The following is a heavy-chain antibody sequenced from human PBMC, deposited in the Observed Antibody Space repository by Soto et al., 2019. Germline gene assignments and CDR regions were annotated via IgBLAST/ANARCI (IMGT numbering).Heavy chain of an antibody. J-gene: IGHJ6*03. CDR2: ISAYNGNT. CDR3: ARDRGVAPPVAGNTHYYYYMDV. D-gene: IGHD6-19*01. Sequence: QDQLVQSGVEVKKPGASVKVSCKASGYSFTNYGITWVRQAPGQGFVWMGWISAYNGNTNYAQKFQGRVTLTTDASTSTAYLELRSLRSDETAVYYCARDRGVAPPVAGNTHYYYYMDVWGKGTTVTVSS. CDR1: GYSFTNYG. V-gene: IGHV1-18*01.